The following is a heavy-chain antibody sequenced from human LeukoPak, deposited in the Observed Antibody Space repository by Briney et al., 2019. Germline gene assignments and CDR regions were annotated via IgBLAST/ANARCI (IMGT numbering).Heavy chain of an antibody. CDR3: ARANTAMVPDSFDY. D-gene: IGHD5-18*01. J-gene: IGHJ4*02. Sequence: PETLSLTCAVYGGSFSGYYWSWIRQPPGKGLEWIGSIYHSGSTYYNPSLKSRVTISVDTSKNQFSLKLSSVAAADTAVYYCARANTAMVPDSFDYWGQGTLVTVSS. CDR2: IYHSGST. V-gene: IGHV4-34*01. CDR1: GGSFSGYY.